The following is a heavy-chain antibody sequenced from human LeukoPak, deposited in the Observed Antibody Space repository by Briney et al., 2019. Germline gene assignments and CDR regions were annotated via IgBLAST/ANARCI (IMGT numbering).Heavy chain of an antibody. V-gene: IGHV3-23*01. CDR3: AKDPNGDYIGTFDI. CDR1: GFTFSIYW. D-gene: IGHD4-17*01. Sequence: GGSLLLSCAASGFTFSIYWMHWVRQAPGKGLVWVSSISGSGGSTQYAASVQGRFTISRDNSKNTLYLQMNSLRAEDTAVYYCAKDPNGDYIGTFDIWGQGTMVTVSS. CDR2: ISGSGGST. J-gene: IGHJ3*02.